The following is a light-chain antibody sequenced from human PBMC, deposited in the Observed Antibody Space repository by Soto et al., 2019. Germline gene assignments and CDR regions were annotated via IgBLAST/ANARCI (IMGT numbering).Light chain of an antibody. V-gene: IGKV1-39*01. CDR1: QSISSY. Sequence: DIQMTQSPSSLSASVGDRVTITCRASQSISSYLNWYQQKPGKAPNLLIYTTSSLEGGVPSRFSGSGSGTDFTLTISSMQPEDFATYFCQQSYSRPRTFGQGTKGDSK. J-gene: IGKJ1*01. CDR3: QQSYSRPRT. CDR2: TTS.